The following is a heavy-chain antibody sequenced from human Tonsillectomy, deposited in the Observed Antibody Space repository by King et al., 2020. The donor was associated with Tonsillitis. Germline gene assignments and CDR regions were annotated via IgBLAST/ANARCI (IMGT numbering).Heavy chain of an antibody. D-gene: IGHD2-2*01. CDR3: ARGPGFCSSTSCYLDY. Sequence: QLVQSGGGVVQPGRSLRLSCAASGFSFSDYAIHWVRQAPGKGLECVAVMWSDETNEYYADSVKGRFTISRDNSKNTVYLHMNSLRAEDTAVYYCARGPGFCSSTSCYLDYWGQGTLVTVSS. V-gene: IGHV3-33*01. J-gene: IGHJ4*02. CDR1: GFSFSDYA. CDR2: MWSDETNE.